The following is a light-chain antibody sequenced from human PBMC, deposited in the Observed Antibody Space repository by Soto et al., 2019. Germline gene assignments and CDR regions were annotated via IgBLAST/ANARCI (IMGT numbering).Light chain of an antibody. CDR1: KLGNKY. J-gene: IGLJ2*01. CDR3: QAWDSTTVV. Sequence: SYELTQPPSVSVSPGQTGSITCSGDKLGNKYASWYQQKPGQSPVLVIYQDTKRPSGIPERFSGSNSGNTATLTISGTQAMDEADYYCQAWDSTTVVFGGGTKLTVL. V-gene: IGLV3-1*01. CDR2: QDT.